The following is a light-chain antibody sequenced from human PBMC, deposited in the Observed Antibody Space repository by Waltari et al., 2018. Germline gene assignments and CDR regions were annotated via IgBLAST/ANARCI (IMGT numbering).Light chain of an antibody. CDR3: CSYAGFSTVV. Sequence: QSALTQPASVSGSPGQSITISCTGTSSDIGSYNLFSWYQQHPGKAPKLMLYDVTKRPSGISSRFSGPKSGITASLTISGLQAEDEADYYCCSYAGFSTVVFGGGTKLTVL. CDR1: SSDIGSYNL. J-gene: IGLJ2*01. V-gene: IGLV2-23*02. CDR2: DVT.